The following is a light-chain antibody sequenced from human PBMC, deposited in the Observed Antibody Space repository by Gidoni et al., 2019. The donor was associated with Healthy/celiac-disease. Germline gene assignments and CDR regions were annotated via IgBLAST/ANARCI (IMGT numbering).Light chain of an antibody. J-gene: IGKJ5*01. CDR1: QSVSSY. CDR2: DAS. V-gene: IGKV3D-11*02. Sequence: EIVLTQSPATLSLSPGERATLSCRASQSVSSYLAWYQQKPGQAPRLLIYDASNRATGIPARFSGSGPGTDFTLTISSLEPEDFAVYYCQQRSTGSTFGQGTRLEIK. CDR3: QQRSTGST.